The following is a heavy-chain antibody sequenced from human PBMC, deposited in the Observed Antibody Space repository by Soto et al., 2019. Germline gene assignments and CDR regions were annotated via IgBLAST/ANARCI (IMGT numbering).Heavy chain of an antibody. CDR1: GYTFTSYY. CDR2: INPSGGST. J-gene: IGHJ5*02. Sequence: ASVKVSCKASGYTFTSYYMHWVRQAPGQGLEWMGIINPSGGSTSYAQKFQGRVTMTRDTSTSTVYMELSSLRSEDTAVYYCARGRRFCGSSGSCYPTWFDPWGQGTLVTVSS. CDR3: ARGRRFCGSSGSCYPTWFDP. D-gene: IGHD2-15*01. V-gene: IGHV1-46*01.